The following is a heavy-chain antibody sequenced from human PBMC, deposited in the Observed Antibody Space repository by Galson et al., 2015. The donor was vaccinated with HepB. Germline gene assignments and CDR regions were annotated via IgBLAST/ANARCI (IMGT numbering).Heavy chain of an antibody. CDR1: GFTFSSYA. CDR3: ASIPMVRGVKSDY. CDR2: ISGSSGST. Sequence: SLRLSCAASGFTFSSYAMSWVRQAPGKGLEWVSAISGSSGSTYYADSVKGRFTISRDNSKNTLYLQMNSLGAEDTAVYYCASIPMVRGVKSDYWGQGTLVTVSS. V-gene: IGHV3-23*01. D-gene: IGHD3-10*01. J-gene: IGHJ4*02.